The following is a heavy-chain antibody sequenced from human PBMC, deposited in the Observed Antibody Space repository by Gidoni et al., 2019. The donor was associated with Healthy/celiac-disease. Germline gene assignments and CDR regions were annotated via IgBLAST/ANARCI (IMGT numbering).Heavy chain of an antibody. V-gene: IGHV3-48*02. J-gene: IGHJ6*02. CDR2: ISSSSSTI. D-gene: IGHD3-3*01. CDR1: GFTFSSYS. Sequence: EVQLVESGGGLVQPGGSLRLSCAASGFTFSSYSMNWVRQAPGKGLEGVSYISSSSSTIYYADSVKGRFTISRDNAKNSLYLQMNSLRDEDTAVYYCARPYYDFWSGYYGGGGMDVWGQGTTVTVSS. CDR3: ARPYYDFWSGYYGGGGMDV.